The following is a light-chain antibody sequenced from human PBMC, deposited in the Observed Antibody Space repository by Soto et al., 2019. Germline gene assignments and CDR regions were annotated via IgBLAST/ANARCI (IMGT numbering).Light chain of an antibody. CDR3: QQYNSWPPIT. V-gene: IGKV3D-15*01. CDR2: DAS. Sequence: EIVLTQSPATLSLSPGERATLSCRASQSVSSYLAWYRQKPGQAPRLLIYDASTRATGIPDRFSGRGSGTEFTLTVSSLQSEDFAVYFCQQYNSWPPITFGQGTRLENK. J-gene: IGKJ5*01. CDR1: QSVSSY.